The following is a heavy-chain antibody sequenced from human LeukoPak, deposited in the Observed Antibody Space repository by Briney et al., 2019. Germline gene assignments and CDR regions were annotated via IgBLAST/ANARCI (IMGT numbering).Heavy chain of an antibody. D-gene: IGHD3-9*01. CDR3: AKKNPLLRYFDWLSVTNYYYYYMDV. V-gene: IGHV6-1*01. CDR2: TYYRSKWYN. Sequence: SQTLSLTCAISGDSVSSNSAAWNWIRQSPSRGLEWLGRTYYRSKWYNDYAVSVKSRITINPDTSKNQFSLQLNSVTPEDTAVYYCAKKNPLLRYFDWLSVTNYYYYYMDVWGKGTTVTISS. J-gene: IGHJ6*03. CDR1: GDSVSSNSAA.